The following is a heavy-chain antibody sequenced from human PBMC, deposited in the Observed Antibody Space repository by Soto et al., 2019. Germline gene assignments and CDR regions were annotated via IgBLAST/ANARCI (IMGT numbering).Heavy chain of an antibody. V-gene: IGHV6-1*01. J-gene: IGHJ4*02. D-gene: IGHD1-26*01. CDR3: VKLVGGTADY. Sequence: PSQALSLPFAISGDSVSSNSAACNLIRQSPSRGLEWLGRTYYRSKWHNDYAVSVKSRIRINPDTSKNQFSLQLNSVTPEDTAVYCCVKLVGGTADYWGQGTPVTVSS. CDR1: GDSVSSNSAA. CDR2: TYYRSKWHN.